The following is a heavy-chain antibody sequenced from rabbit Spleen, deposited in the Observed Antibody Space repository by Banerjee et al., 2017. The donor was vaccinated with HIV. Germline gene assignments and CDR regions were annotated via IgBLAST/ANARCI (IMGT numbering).Heavy chain of an antibody. J-gene: IGHJ4*01. CDR1: GFDFSNYG. CDR2: IDPVFGIT. D-gene: IGHD4-1*01. CDR3: VREVAVKFSW. Sequence: QEQLVESGGGLVQPGGSLKLSCKASGFDFSNYGVSWVRQAPGKGLEWIGYIDPVFGITYYANWVNGRFTISSHNAQNTLFLQLNSLTAADTATYFCVREVAVKFSWWGPGTLVTV. V-gene: IGHV1S47*01.